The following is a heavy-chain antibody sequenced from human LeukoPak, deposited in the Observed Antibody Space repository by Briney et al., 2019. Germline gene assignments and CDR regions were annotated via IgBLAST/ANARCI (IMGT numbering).Heavy chain of an antibody. J-gene: IGHJ2*01. CDR2: IYYSGTT. D-gene: IGHD2-21*02. Sequence: SETLSLTCTVSSGSINNYYWSWIRQPPGKGLEWIGYIYYSGTTNYNPSLKSRIIMSVDTSKNQFSLKLSSVTAADTAVYYCARWAVTANWYFDLWGRGTLVIVSS. V-gene: IGHV4-59*12. CDR3: ARWAVTANWYFDL. CDR1: SGSINNYY.